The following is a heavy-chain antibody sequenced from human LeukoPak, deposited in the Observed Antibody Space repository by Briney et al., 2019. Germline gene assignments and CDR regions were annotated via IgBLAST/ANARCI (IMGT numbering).Heavy chain of an antibody. CDR3: ARDQPRMDILTGHGMDV. CDR2: VHPDGSNT. J-gene: IGHJ6*02. Sequence: GGSLRLSCAASGFTFSSYWMHWVRQAPGKGLVWVSYVHPDGSNTNYADSVKGRFTISRDNAKNTLYLQMNSLRAEDTAVYYCARDQPRMDILTGHGMDVWGQGTTVTVSS. V-gene: IGHV3-74*01. D-gene: IGHD3-9*01. CDR1: GFTFSSYW.